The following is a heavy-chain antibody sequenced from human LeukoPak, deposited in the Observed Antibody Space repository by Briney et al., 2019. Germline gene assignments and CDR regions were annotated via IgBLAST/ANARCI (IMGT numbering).Heavy chain of an antibody. Sequence: KPSETLSLTCTVSGGSISSYYWSWIRQPPGKGLEWIGYIYYSGSTNYNPSLKSRATISVDTSKNQFSLKLSSVTAADTAVYYCARESNADNWFDPWGQGTLVTVSS. V-gene: IGHV4-59*01. CDR3: ARESNADNWFDP. CDR2: IYYSGST. J-gene: IGHJ5*02. CDR1: GGSISSYY.